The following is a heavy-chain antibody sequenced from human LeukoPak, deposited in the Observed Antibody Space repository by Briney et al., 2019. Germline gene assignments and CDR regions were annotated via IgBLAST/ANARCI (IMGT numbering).Heavy chain of an antibody. J-gene: IGHJ4*02. CDR2: IYYSGST. CDR3: ARGGGDYAAFDY. V-gene: IGHV4-59*01. CDR1: GGSISSYY. Sequence: PSETLSLTCTVSGGSISSYYWSWIRQPPGKGLEWVGYIYYSGSTNYNPSLKSRVTISVDTSKNQFSLKLSSVTAADTAVYYCARGGGDYAAFDYWGQGTLVTVSS. D-gene: IGHD4-17*01.